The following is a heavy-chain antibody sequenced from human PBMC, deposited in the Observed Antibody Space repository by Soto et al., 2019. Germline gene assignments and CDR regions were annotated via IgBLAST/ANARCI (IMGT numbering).Heavy chain of an antibody. Sequence: QVRLVQSGAEVKKPGASVKVSCKASGYTFTTFDIHWMRQAPGQGLEWLGWMNADSGNTGYAQKFQGRVTFTRSTSISTAYMELNSLTSEDTDVYYCARNKRETGDFDYWGQGTLVTVSS. D-gene: IGHD7-27*01. V-gene: IGHV1-8*01. CDR1: GYTFTTFD. J-gene: IGHJ4*02. CDR2: MNADSGNT. CDR3: ARNKRETGDFDY.